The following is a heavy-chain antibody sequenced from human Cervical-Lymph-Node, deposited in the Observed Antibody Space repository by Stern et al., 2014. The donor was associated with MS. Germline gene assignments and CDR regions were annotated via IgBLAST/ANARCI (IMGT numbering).Heavy chain of an antibody. CDR2: IYWNDDK. D-gene: IGHD3-10*01. V-gene: IGHV2-5*01. CDR1: GFSLSTSGVG. J-gene: IGHJ3*02. CDR3: ASQTGGITMVRGARAPDAFDI. Sequence: QITFKESGPPLVKPTQTLTLTCTFSGFSLSTSGVGVGWIRQPPGKALEWLALIYWNDDKRYSPSLKSRLNITKDTSKNQVVLTMTNMDPVDTATYYCASQTGGITMVRGARAPDAFDIWGQGTMVTVSS.